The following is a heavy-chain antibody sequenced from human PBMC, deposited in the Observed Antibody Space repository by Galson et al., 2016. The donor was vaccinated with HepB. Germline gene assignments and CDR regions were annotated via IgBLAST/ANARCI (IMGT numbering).Heavy chain of an antibody. CDR2: ISGRDAST. J-gene: IGHJ4*02. Sequence: SPRLSCAASGFTFISHAMHWVRQAPGKGLEWVSSISGRDASTYYADSVKGRFIIHRDHSQNTLSLQMNRLRVEDTAVYYWARPIVGSAFDYWGQGTLVTVSS. V-gene: IGHV3-23*01. D-gene: IGHD1-26*01. CDR1: GFTFISHA. CDR3: ARPIVGSAFDY.